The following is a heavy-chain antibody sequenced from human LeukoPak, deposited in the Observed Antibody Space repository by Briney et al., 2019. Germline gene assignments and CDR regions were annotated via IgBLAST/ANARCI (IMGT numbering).Heavy chain of an antibody. CDR1: GGSISSSSYY. D-gene: IGHD5-18*01. CDR3: ARQSNSGYRVDP. Sequence: PSETLSLTCTVSGGSISSSSYYWGWLRQPPGKGREWIGSIYYSGSTYYKPSLKSRVTISVDTTKNQFSLKLSSVTAADTAVYYCARQSNSGYRVDPWGQGTLVTVSS. J-gene: IGHJ5*02. CDR2: IYYSGST. V-gene: IGHV4-39*01.